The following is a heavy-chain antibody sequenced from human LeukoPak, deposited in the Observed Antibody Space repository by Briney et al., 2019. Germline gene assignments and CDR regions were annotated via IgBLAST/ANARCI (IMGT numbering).Heavy chain of an antibody. CDR2: IYHSGST. D-gene: IGHD3-10*01. CDR1: GGSISSSNW. Sequence: SGTLSLTCAVSGGSISSSNWWSWVRQPPGKGLEWIGEIYHSGSTNYNPSLKSRVTISVDKSKNQFSLKLSSVTAADTAVYYCARGVYYGSGTYAFDIWGQGTMVTVSS. CDR3: ARGVYYGSGTYAFDI. J-gene: IGHJ3*02. V-gene: IGHV4-4*02.